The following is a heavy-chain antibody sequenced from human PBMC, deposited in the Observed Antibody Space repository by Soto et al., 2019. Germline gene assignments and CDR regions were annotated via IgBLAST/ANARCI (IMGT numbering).Heavy chain of an antibody. V-gene: IGHV1-8*01. J-gene: IGHJ6*02. Sequence: ASLKVSCKASGYTFTSYDINCVRQATGQGLEWMGWMNPNSGNTVYAQKFQGRVTMTTDTSTSTAYMELRSLRSDDTAVYYCARDGYCSSTSCYVLAGPYYYYGMDVWGQGTTVTVSS. CDR1: GYTFTSYD. CDR3: ARDGYCSSTSCYVLAGPYYYYGMDV. D-gene: IGHD2-2*03. CDR2: MNPNSGNT.